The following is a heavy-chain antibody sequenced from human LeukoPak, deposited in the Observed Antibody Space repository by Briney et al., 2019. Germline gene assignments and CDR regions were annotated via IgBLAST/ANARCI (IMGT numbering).Heavy chain of an antibody. J-gene: IGHJ3*02. CDR1: GFTFSSYD. CDR2: ITGSGATT. D-gene: IGHD2-21*02. Sequence: QPGGSLRLSCAASGFTFSSYDMKWVRHARGKGLVWVSAITGSGATTYYADSVKGRFTIPRDNSKNTLYLQMNSLRVEDTAVYYCAKADLTTADRDAFDIWGQGTVVTVSS. V-gene: IGHV3-23*01. CDR3: AKADLTTADRDAFDI.